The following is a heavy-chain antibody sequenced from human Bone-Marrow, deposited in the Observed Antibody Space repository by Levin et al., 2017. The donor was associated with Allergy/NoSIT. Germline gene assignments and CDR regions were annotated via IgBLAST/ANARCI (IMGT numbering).Heavy chain of an antibody. Sequence: GGSLRLSCKASGNTFSDTGYYLHWLRQGPRQGLEWMGWINPTSGGIKYAQKSQGRVTMTRYTSITTAYMELSSLRPDDTAIYYCAINKAGSSFDYWGQGTLVTVSS. J-gene: IGHJ4*02. V-gene: IGHV1-2*02. CDR1: GNTFSDTGYY. CDR3: AINKAGSSFDY. D-gene: IGHD6-13*01. CDR2: INPTSGGI.